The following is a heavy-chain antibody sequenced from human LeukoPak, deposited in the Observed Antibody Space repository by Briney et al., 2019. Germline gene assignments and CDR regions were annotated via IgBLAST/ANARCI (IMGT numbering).Heavy chain of an antibody. CDR2: ISRSGSTI. V-gene: IGHV3-48*03. CDR1: GFTFSSYE. J-gene: IGHJ4*02. Sequence: GGSLRLSCAASGFTFSSYEMNWVRQAPGKGLEWVSYISRSGSTIFSADSVKGRFTTSRDNAKNSLFLQMNSLRAEDTAVYYCARLSTGSEYFDYWGQGTLVTVSS. CDR3: ARLSTGSEYFDY. D-gene: IGHD3-10*01.